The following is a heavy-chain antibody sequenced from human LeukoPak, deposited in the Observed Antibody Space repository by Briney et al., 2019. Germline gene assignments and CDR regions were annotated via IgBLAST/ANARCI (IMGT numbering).Heavy chain of an antibody. CDR2: ISAYNGNT. J-gene: IGHJ4*02. V-gene: IGHV1-18*01. Sequence: ASVNVSCKASGYTFSSYGISWVRQAPGQGLEWMGWISAYNGNTNYRQKLQGRVTMTTDTSTSTAYMDLRSLRSDDTAIYCCARDSPDGSGTYYNDSPDYWGQGTLVTVSS. CDR3: ARDSPDGSGTYYNDSPDY. D-gene: IGHD3-10*01. CDR1: GYTFSSYG.